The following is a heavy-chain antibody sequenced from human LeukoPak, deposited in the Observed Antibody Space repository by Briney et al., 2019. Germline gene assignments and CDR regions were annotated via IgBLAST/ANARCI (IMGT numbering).Heavy chain of an antibody. J-gene: IGHJ4*02. CDR2: IKQDGSEK. CDR3: ARDGAVAGTDY. D-gene: IGHD6-19*01. CDR1: GFTFGDYA. V-gene: IGHV3-7*01. Sequence: GGSLRLSCTASGFTFGDYAMSWFRQAPGKGLEWVANIKQDGSEKYYVDSVKGRFTISRDNAKNSLYLQMNSLRAEDTAVYYCARDGAVAGTDYWGQGTLVTVSS.